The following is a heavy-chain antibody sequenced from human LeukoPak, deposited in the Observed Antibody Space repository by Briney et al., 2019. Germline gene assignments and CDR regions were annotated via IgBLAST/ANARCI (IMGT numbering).Heavy chain of an antibody. CDR2: ISAYNGNT. D-gene: IGHD6-19*01. V-gene: IGHV1-18*04. J-gene: IGHJ6*04. CDR3: AREEPVAGRGYYYGMDV. Sequence: ASVKVSCKASGYTFTSYGISWVRQAPGQGLEWMGWISAYNGNTNYAQKLQGRVTMTIDTSTSTAYMELRSLRSDDTAVYYCAREEPVAGRGYYYGMDVWGKGTTVTVSS. CDR1: GYTFTSYG.